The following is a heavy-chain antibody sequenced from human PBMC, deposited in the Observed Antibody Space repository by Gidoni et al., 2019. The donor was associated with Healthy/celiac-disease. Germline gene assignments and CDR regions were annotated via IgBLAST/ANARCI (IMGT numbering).Heavy chain of an antibody. D-gene: IGHD4-17*01. V-gene: IGHV3-73*01. CDR1: GFTFRGSA. CDR3: TSTYGDYGIYYYYGMDV. Sequence: EVQLVESGGGLVQPGGSLKLSCAASGFTFRGSAMHWVRQASGKGLEWVGRIRSKANSYATAYAASVKGRFTISRDDSKNTAYLQMNSLKTEDTAVYYCTSTYGDYGIYYYYGMDVWGQGTTVTVSS. J-gene: IGHJ6*02. CDR2: IRSKANSYAT.